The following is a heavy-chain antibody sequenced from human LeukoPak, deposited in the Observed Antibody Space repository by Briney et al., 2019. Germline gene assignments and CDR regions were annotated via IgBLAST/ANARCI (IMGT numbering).Heavy chain of an antibody. D-gene: IGHD5-12*01. J-gene: IGHJ4*02. Sequence: QPGGSLRLSCAASGFTFSSYEMNWVRQAPGKGLEWVSYISSSGSTIYYADSVKGRFTISRDNSKHTLYLQMNSLRAEDTAVYYCARDEGPYIVATIWADYWGQGTLVTVSS. CDR2: ISSSGSTI. CDR3: ARDEGPYIVATIWADY. CDR1: GFTFSSYE. V-gene: IGHV3-48*03.